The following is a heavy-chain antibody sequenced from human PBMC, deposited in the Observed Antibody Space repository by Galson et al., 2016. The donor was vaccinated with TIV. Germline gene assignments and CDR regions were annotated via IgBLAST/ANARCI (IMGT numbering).Heavy chain of an antibody. Sequence: QSGAEVKKPGASVKVSCEASGYTFTNFGVSWVRQAPGQGLEWMGWISGYNGNTNYAQEYQDRVTMTTDTSTTTVYMELRSLRSDDTAVYYCARDRLLIITICGGPRHASYCMAVWGQGTTVTVSS. CDR3: ARDRLLIITICGGPRHASYCMAV. V-gene: IGHV1-18*01. CDR1: GYTFTNFG. D-gene: IGHD3-3*01. J-gene: IGHJ6*02. CDR2: ISGYNGNT.